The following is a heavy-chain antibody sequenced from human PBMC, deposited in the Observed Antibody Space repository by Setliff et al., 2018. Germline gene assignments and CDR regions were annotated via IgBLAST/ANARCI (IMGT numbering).Heavy chain of an antibody. Sequence: ASVKVSCKASGYSFTDYYMHWVRQVPGRGLEWMGWINPKSGGTSYAQNFQGRVTMTRDMSITTVYMGLSSLISDDTAVYYCARGRVLATTGADLGDYWGQGTLVTVSS. CDR1: GYSFTDYY. J-gene: IGHJ4*02. V-gene: IGHV1-2*02. CDR3: ARGRVLATTGADLGDY. D-gene: IGHD6-19*01. CDR2: INPKSGGT.